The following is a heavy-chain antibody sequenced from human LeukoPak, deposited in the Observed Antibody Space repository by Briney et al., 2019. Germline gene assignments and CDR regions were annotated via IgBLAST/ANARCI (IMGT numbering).Heavy chain of an antibody. CDR1: GGSISSGDHY. CDR2: IYYSGST. V-gene: IGHV4-30-4*02. D-gene: IGHD2-2*01. CDR3: ARHYCSSTSCYEDYMDV. J-gene: IGHJ6*03. Sequence: SETLSLTCTVSGGSISSGDHYWSWIRQPPGKGLEWIGYIYYSGSTYYNPSLKSRVTISVDTSKNQFSLKLSSVTAADTAVYYCARHYCSSTSCYEDYMDVWGKGTTVTVSS.